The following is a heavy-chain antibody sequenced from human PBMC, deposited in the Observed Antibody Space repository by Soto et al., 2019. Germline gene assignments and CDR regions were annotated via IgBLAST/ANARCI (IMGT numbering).Heavy chain of an antibody. CDR3: ARTYSSSWSPFEY. Sequence: QVQLQQWGAGLLKPSETLSLTCAVYGGSFSGYYWSCIRQPPGRVLEWIGEINHSGSTNYNPSLKSRVTRSVDTSKNQFSLKLSSVTAADTAVYYCARTYSSSWSPFEYWGQGTLVTVSS. J-gene: IGHJ4*02. V-gene: IGHV4-34*01. D-gene: IGHD6-13*01. CDR2: INHSGST. CDR1: GGSFSGYY.